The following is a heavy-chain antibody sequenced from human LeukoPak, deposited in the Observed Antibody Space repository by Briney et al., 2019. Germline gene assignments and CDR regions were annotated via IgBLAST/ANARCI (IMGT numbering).Heavy chain of an antibody. CDR2: INPSGGST. Sequence: ASVKVSCKASGYTFTSYYMHWVRQAPGQGLEWMGLINPSGGSTSYAQKFQGRVTMTRDTSTSTVYMELSSLRSEDTAVYYCAREFRVAAAGPARDDYWGQGTLVTVSS. CDR3: AREFRVAAAGPARDDY. CDR1: GYTFTSYY. D-gene: IGHD6-13*01. V-gene: IGHV1-46*01. J-gene: IGHJ4*02.